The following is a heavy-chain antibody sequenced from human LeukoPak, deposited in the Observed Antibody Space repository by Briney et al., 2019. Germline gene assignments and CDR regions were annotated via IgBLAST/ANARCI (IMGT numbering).Heavy chain of an antibody. CDR1: GYSISSGYY. Sequence: SETLSLTCAVSGYSISSGYYWGWIRQPPGKGLEWIGSIYHSGSTYYNPSLKSRVTISVDTSKNQFSLKLSSVTAADTAVYYCARLLARGFLEWLPPGAFDIWGQGTMVTVSS. J-gene: IGHJ3*02. CDR3: ARLLARGFLEWLPPGAFDI. CDR2: IYHSGST. V-gene: IGHV4-38-2*01. D-gene: IGHD3-3*01.